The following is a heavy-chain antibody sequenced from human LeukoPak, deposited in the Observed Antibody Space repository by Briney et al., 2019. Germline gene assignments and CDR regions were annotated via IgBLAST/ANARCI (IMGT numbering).Heavy chain of an antibody. CDR1: GFIFGVYG. Sequence: PGRSLRLSCAASGFIFGVYGMHWVRQSPGKGLEWVAVIWNDGSNKYYADSVKGRFTISRDNSKNTLFLQMSSLRAEDTAVYYCARASGSYDYWGQGTLVTVSS. V-gene: IGHV3-33*01. D-gene: IGHD1-26*01. CDR2: IWNDGSNK. CDR3: ARASGSYDY. J-gene: IGHJ4*02.